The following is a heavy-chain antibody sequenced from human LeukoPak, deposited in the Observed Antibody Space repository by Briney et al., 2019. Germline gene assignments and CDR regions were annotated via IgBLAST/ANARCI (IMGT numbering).Heavy chain of an antibody. J-gene: IGHJ3*01. Sequence: ASVMVSCKASGYTFTGYYIHWVRQAPGQGLEWMGWINPNIGDTNYAQKFQGRVSMITDTSTSTAYLELTNLTSSDTGLYYCARADGTNSGTNAFDVWGLGTMVTVAS. CDR2: INPNIGDT. V-gene: IGHV1-2*02. CDR1: GYTFTGYY. D-gene: IGHD4-23*01. CDR3: ARADGTNSGTNAFDV.